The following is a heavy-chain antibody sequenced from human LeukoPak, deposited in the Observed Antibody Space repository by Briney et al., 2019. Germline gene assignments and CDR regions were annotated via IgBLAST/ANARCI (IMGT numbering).Heavy chain of an antibody. CDR1: GGTFSSYA. Sequence: ASVKVSCKASGGTFSSYAISWVRQAPGQGLEWMGGIIPIFGTANYAQKFQGRVAITTDESTSTAYMELSSLRSDDTAVYYCAMGLTGDWNSIWGQGTMVTVSS. D-gene: IGHD7-27*01. J-gene: IGHJ3*02. CDR2: IIPIFGTA. CDR3: AMGLTGDWNSI. V-gene: IGHV1-69*05.